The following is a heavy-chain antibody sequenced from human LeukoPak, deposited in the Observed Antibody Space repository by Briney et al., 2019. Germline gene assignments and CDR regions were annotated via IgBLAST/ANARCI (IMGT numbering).Heavy chain of an antibody. Sequence: GGSLRLSCAASGFTFSDYYMSWIRQAPGKGLEWVSYISSSSSSYTNYADSVKGRFTISRDNAKNSLYLQMNSLRAEDTAVYYCASGITMVRGVITDYWGQGTLVTVSS. CDR3: ASGITMVRGVITDY. V-gene: IGHV3-11*06. CDR1: GFTFSDYY. J-gene: IGHJ4*02. D-gene: IGHD3-10*01. CDR2: ISSSSSSYT.